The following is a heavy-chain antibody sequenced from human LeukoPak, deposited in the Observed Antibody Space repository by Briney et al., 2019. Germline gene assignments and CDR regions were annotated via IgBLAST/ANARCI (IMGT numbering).Heavy chain of an antibody. V-gene: IGHV3-30*02. CDR2: IRNDGSKD. D-gene: IGHD6-13*01. Sequence: GGSLRLSCAASGFTFRDFGMHWVRQAPGKGLEWVAFIRNDGSKDYYPDSVKGRFTISRDNSRSTLDLQMHSLRIEDTAVYYCVKGGSSSHNWFDPWGQGILVTVSS. CDR3: VKGGSSSHNWFDP. CDR1: GFTFRDFG. J-gene: IGHJ5*02.